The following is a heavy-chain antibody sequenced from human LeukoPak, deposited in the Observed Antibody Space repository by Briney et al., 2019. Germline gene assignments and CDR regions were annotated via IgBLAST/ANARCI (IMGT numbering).Heavy chain of an antibody. D-gene: IGHD3-10*01. CDR1: GDSISSGSYY. Sequence: SQTLSLTCTVSGDSISSGSYYWSWIRQHPGKGLEWIGYIYYSGSTYYNPSLKSRVTISVDTSKNQFSLKLSSVTAADTAVYYCARGAYGSGSYSLDAFDIWGQGTMVTVSS. J-gene: IGHJ3*02. V-gene: IGHV4-30-4*08. CDR2: IYYSGST. CDR3: ARGAYGSGSYSLDAFDI.